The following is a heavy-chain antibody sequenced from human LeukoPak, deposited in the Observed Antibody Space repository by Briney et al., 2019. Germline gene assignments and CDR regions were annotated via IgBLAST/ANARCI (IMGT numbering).Heavy chain of an antibody. J-gene: IGHJ4*02. CDR1: GFTFSSYA. Sequence: GGSLRLSCAASGFTFSSYAMHWVRQAPGKGLEWVAVISYDGSNKYYADSVKGRFTISRDNSKNSLYLQMNSLRADDTAVYYCAKVSHYDRSGYYHFDYWGQGTLVTVSS. D-gene: IGHD3-22*01. CDR3: AKVSHYDRSGYYHFDY. CDR2: ISYDGSNK. V-gene: IGHV3-30-3*01.